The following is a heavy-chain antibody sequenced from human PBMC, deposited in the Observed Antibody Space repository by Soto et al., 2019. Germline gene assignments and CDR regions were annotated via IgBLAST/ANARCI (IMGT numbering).Heavy chain of an antibody. CDR1: GFTFSSYA. V-gene: IGHV3-23*01. Sequence: GGSLRLSCAASGFTFSSYAMSWVRQAPGKGLEWVSAISGSGGSTYYADSVKGRFTISRDNSKNTLYLQMNSLRAEDTAVYYCAKDRHLVGATLGDAYYFDYWGQGTLVTVSS. D-gene: IGHD1-26*01. CDR2: ISGSGGST. J-gene: IGHJ4*02. CDR3: AKDRHLVGATLGDAYYFDY.